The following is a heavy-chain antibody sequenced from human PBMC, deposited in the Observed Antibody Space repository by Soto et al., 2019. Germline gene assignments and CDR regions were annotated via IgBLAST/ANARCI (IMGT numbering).Heavy chain of an antibody. D-gene: IGHD1-26*01. CDR3: ARRSPYYGIDY. V-gene: IGHV1-3*01. CDR2: INAGSGDT. Sequence: QVQLVQSGAEVKKPGASVKVSCKASGYTFTTCGIHWVRQAPGQSLEWMGWINAGSGDTKYSQKFQGRVTITRDTSADTAYMELTSLRPEDTAVYYCARRSPYYGIDYWGQGTRVTVSS. CDR1: GYTFTTCG. J-gene: IGHJ4*02.